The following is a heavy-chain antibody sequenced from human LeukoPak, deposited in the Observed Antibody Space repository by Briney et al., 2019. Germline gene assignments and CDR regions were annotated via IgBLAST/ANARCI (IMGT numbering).Heavy chain of an antibody. D-gene: IGHD6-19*01. J-gene: IGHJ5*02. CDR3: AKGAGPPWFDP. CDR1: GYSISSNYF. Sequence: SETLSLTCIVSGYSISSNYFWSWIRQPAGKGLEWIGRMSSSGISTYSPSLKSRVTISIDTSRNQFSMNLNSVTAADTAVYYCAKGAGPPWFDPWGQGTLVTVSS. V-gene: IGHV4-61*02. CDR2: MSSSGIS.